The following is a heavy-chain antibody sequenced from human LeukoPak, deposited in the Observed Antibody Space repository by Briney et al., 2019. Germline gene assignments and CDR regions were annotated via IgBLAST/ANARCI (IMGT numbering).Heavy chain of an antibody. J-gene: IGHJ4*02. D-gene: IGHD3-22*01. CDR3: ARRDSSGSIVFDY. V-gene: IGHV4-39*07. Sequence: SETLSLTCTVSGGSFSSSSYYWGWIRQPPGKGLEWMGSIYYSGSTYYNPSLKSRVTISVDTSKNQFSLKLSSVTAADTAVYYCARRDSSGSIVFDYWGQGTLVTVSS. CDR2: IYYSGST. CDR1: GGSFSSSSYY.